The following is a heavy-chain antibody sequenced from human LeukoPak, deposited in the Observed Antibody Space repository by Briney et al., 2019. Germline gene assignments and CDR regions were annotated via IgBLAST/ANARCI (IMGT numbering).Heavy chain of an antibody. D-gene: IGHD2-2*01. CDR3: ATGLRARYQLPYYFDY. V-gene: IGHV1-69*01. CDR1: GGTFSSYA. J-gene: IGHJ4*02. Sequence: SVKVSCKASGGTFSSYAISWVRQAPGQGLEWMGGIIPIFGTANYAQKFQGRVTITADESTSTAYMELSSLRSEDTAVYYCATGLRARYQLPYYFDYWGQGTLVTVSS. CDR2: IIPIFGTA.